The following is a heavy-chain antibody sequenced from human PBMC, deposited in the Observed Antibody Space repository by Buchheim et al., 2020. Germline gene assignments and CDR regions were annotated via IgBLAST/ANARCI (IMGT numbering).Heavy chain of an antibody. Sequence: EVQLVESGGGLVQPGGSLRLSCAASGFTFSDHYMDWVRQAPGKGLEWIGRIRDKSHSYTTEFAASVRGRFTISRDDSKNSVYLRMDSLKTEDTAVYYCARGASGLLDQCCYYGMDVWGQGTT. CDR3: ARGASGLLDQCCYYGMDV. D-gene: IGHD1-1*01. CDR1: GFTFSDHY. J-gene: IGHJ6*02. CDR2: IRDKSHSYTT. V-gene: IGHV3-72*01.